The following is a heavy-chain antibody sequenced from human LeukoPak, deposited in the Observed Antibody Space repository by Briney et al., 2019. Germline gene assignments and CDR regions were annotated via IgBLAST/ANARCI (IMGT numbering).Heavy chain of an antibody. Sequence: GGSLRLSCAASGFTVSSNYMSWVRQAPGKGLEWVSIIYSGGSTFYADSVKGRFTISRDNSKNTLYLQMNSLRAEDTAVYYCAKLSGWKGTWYFDYWGQGTLVTVSS. D-gene: IGHD6-19*01. V-gene: IGHV3-53*01. J-gene: IGHJ4*02. CDR2: IYSGGST. CDR3: AKLSGWKGTWYFDY. CDR1: GFTVSSNY.